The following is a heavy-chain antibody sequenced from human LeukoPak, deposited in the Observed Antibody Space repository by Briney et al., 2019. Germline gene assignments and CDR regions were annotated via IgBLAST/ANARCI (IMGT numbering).Heavy chain of an antibody. J-gene: IGHJ4*02. CDR2: NDPNSGGT. CDR3: ARGQYDSSGYYFESTFTR. Sequence: ASVKVSCKASGYTFTVNHVHWVRQAPGQGLEWMGWNDPNSGGTKYAQKFQDRVAMTSDTSISTAYMELSSLRSDDTAVYYCARGQYDSSGYYFESTFTRWGQGTLVTVSS. CDR1: GYTFTVNH. D-gene: IGHD3-22*01. V-gene: IGHV1-2*02.